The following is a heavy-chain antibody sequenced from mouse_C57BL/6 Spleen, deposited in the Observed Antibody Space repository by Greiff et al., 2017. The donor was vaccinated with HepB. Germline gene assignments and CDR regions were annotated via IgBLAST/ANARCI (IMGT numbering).Heavy chain of an antibody. J-gene: IGHJ2*01. V-gene: IGHV1-18*01. D-gene: IGHD1-1*01. CDR1: GYTFTDYN. CDR2: INPNNGGT. CDR3: ARSGYYGSSYGFDY. Sequence: VQLQQSGPELVKPGASVKIPCKASGYTFTDYNMDWVKQSHGKSLEWIGDINPNNGGTIYNQKFKGKATLTVDKSSSTAYMELRSLTSEDTAVYYCARSGYYGSSYGFDYWGQGTTLTVSS.